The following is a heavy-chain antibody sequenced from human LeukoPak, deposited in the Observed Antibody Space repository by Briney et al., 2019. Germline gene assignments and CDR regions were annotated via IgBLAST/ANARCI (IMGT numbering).Heavy chain of an antibody. CDR2: ISGSGGST. Sequence: GGSLRLSCAASGFTFSSYAMSWVRQAPGKGLEWVSAISGSGGSTYYADSVKGRFTISRDNAKNSLYLQMNSLRAEDTAVYYCARDYGGNVTEGAFDIWGQGTMVTVSS. CDR3: ARDYGGNVTEGAFDI. V-gene: IGHV3-23*01. D-gene: IGHD4-23*01. CDR1: GFTFSSYA. J-gene: IGHJ3*02.